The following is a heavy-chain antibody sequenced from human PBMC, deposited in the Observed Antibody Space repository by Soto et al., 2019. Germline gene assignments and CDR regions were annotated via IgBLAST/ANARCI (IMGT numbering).Heavy chain of an antibody. CDR2: THPGNSES. J-gene: IGHJ6*02. Sequence: GESLKISCQGSGYTFSNQCIAWVRQMPGKGLEWMGLTHPGNSESRYSPSIQGQVTMSVDKSINTAFLQWSSLKASDTAMYYCASAFYSNPTRGYWYYGMDVWGQGTTVTVSS. D-gene: IGHD4-4*01. V-gene: IGHV5-51*01. CDR3: ASAFYSNPTRGYWYYGMDV. CDR1: GYTFSNQC.